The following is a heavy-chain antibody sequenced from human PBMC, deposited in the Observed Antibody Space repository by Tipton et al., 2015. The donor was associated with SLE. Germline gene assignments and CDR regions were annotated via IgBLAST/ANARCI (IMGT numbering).Heavy chain of an antibody. D-gene: IGHD2-2*01. J-gene: IGHJ6*02. V-gene: IGHV1-2*02. CDR2: INPNSGGT. CDR3: AGVSSTSWFYGMDV. Sequence: QSGPEVKKPGASVKVSCKASGYTFTGYYMHWVRQAPGQGLEWMGWINPNSGGTNYAQKFQGRVTMTRDTSISTAYMELSRLRSDDTAVYYCAGVSSTSWFYGMDVWGQGTTVTVSS. CDR1: GYTFTGYY.